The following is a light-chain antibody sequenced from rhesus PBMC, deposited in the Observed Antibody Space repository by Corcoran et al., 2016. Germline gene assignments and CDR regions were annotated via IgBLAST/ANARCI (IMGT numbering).Light chain of an antibody. CDR3: QQHNSYPLT. J-gene: IGKJ4*01. CDR1: QVISSY. V-gene: IGKV1-25*01. CDR2: AAF. Sequence: DIQMTQYQSSLSASVGDRVTITCRASQVISSYLAWYQQKPGKAPNLLSYAAFTLQSGVPSRFSGSGSGTDFTLTISSLKPEDVATYYCQQHNSYPLTFGGGTKVELK.